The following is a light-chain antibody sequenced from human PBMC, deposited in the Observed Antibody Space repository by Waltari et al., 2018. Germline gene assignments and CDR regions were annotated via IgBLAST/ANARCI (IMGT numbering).Light chain of an antibody. Sequence: QSALTQPASVSGSPGQSLTISCTGTSSAVGSYTYVSWYQQPPGKAPKLMIYDVSYRPSGVSNRFSGSKSGNTASLTISGLQAEDEADYYCSSYITTNTLELFGGGTSLTVL. CDR1: SSAVGSYTY. CDR2: DVS. J-gene: IGLJ2*01. V-gene: IGLV2-14*03. CDR3: SSYITTNTLEL.